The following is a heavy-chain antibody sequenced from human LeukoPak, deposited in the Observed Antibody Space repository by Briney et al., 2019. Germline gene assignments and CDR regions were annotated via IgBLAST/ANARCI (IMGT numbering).Heavy chain of an antibody. CDR2: IYTTGGT. V-gene: IGHV4-4*07. Sequence: PSETLSLTCTVSGGSISSYYWTWIRQPAGLGLEWIGRIYTTGGTTYNPSLKSRVTMSTDTSKNQFSLKLSSVTAADTAVYYRAREGHNGDHLLWGQGTLVTVSS. D-gene: IGHD4-17*01. J-gene: IGHJ4*02. CDR3: AREGHNGDHLL. CDR1: GGSISSYY.